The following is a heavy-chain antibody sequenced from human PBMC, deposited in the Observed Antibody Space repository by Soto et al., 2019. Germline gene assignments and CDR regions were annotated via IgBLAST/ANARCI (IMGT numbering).Heavy chain of an antibody. D-gene: IGHD2-15*01. V-gene: IGHV3-23*01. Sequence: GGSLRLSCAASGFTFSSYAMSWVRQAPGKGLEWVSAISGSGGSTNYAVSVKGRFTISRDSSKNTLYLQMNSLRAEDTAVYYCAKGPDYCSGGSCYSAEYFQHWGQGTLVTVSS. CDR3: AKGPDYCSGGSCYSAEYFQH. J-gene: IGHJ1*01. CDR2: ISGSGGST. CDR1: GFTFSSYA.